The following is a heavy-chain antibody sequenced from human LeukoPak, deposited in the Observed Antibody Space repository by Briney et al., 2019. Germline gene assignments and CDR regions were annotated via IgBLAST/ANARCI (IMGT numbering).Heavy chain of an antibody. V-gene: IGHV3-23*01. CDR2: ISAETT. CDR1: GFTFSNYA. J-gene: IGHJ4*02. Sequence: PGGSLRLSCAASGFTFSNYAMSWVRQAPGKGLEWVSAISAETTYYADSVKGRFTISRDNSKNTLYLQMNSLRAEDTAVYYCVRDGGVSGYDLLDYWGQGTLVTVSS. D-gene: IGHD5-12*01. CDR3: VRDGGVSGYDLLDY.